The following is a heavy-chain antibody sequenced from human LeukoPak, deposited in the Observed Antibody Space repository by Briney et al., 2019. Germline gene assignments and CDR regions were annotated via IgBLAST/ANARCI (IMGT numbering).Heavy chain of an antibody. D-gene: IGHD5-12*01. V-gene: IGHV3-30*18. CDR1: GFTFSTYA. Sequence: PGGSLRLSCAASGFTFSTYAMSWVRQAPGKGLEWVAVISYDGSNKYYADSVKGRFTISRDNSKNTLYLQMNSLRAEDTAVYYCAKEMGQWLRYPFDYWGQGTLVTVSS. J-gene: IGHJ4*02. CDR3: AKEMGQWLRYPFDY. CDR2: ISYDGSNK.